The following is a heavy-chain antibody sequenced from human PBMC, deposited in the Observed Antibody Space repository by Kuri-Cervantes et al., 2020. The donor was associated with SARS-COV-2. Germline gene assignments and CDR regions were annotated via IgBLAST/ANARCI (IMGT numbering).Heavy chain of an antibody. V-gene: IGHV3-33*01. CDR2: IWYDGSNK. J-gene: IGHJ4*02. CDR3: ASGRIYDSSGYSPGGFDY. CDR1: GFTFSSYG. Sequence: GESLKISCAASGFTFSSYGMHWVRQAPGKGLEWVAVIWYDGSNKYYADSVKGRFTISRDNSKNTLYLQMNSLRAEDTAVYYCASGRIYDSSGYSPGGFDYWGQGTLVTVSS. D-gene: IGHD3-22*01.